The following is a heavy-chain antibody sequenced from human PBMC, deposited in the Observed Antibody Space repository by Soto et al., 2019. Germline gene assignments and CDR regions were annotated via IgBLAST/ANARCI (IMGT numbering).Heavy chain of an antibody. V-gene: IGHV3-30-3*01. D-gene: IGHD4-4*01. CDR1: GFTFSSYA. CDR2: ISYDGSNK. J-gene: IGHJ4*02. CDR3: ARDIPDDYSNYHDY. Sequence: QVQLVESGGGVVQPGRSLRLSCAASGFTFSSYAMHWVRQAPGKGLEWVAVISYDGSNKYYADSVKGRFTIFRDNSKNTLYLQMNSLRAEDTAVYYCARDIPDDYSNYHDYWGQGTLVTVSS.